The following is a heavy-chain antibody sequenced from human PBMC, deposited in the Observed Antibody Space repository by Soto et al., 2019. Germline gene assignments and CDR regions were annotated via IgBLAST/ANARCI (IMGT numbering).Heavy chain of an antibody. CDR1: GGSFSGYY. CDR3: ASAQWLVPENWFDP. CDR2: INHSGST. J-gene: IGHJ5*02. V-gene: IGHV4-34*01. D-gene: IGHD6-19*01. Sequence: SETLSLTCAVYGGSFSGYYWSWIRQPPGKGLEWIGEINHSGSTNYNPSLKSRVTISVDTSKNQFSLKLSSVTAADTAVYYCASAQWLVPENWFDPWGQGTLVTVSS.